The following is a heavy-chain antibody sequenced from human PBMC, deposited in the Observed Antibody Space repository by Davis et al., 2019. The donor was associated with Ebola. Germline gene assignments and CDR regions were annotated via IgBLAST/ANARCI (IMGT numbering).Heavy chain of an antibody. CDR2: INPYIGNT. Sequence: ASVKVSCKASGYTFSSYGISWVRQAPGQGLEWMGWINPYIGNTNYAQRLQGRVTMTTVTSTGTAYMELRSLTSDDTAVYYCVRGSDRWLQYNGRDWGQGILVTVSS. CDR1: GYTFSSYG. V-gene: IGHV1-18*04. J-gene: IGHJ4*02. D-gene: IGHD5-24*01. CDR3: VRGSDRWLQYNGRD.